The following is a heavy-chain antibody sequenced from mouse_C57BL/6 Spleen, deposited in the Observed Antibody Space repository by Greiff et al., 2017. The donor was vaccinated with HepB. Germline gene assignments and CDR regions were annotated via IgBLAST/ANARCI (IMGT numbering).Heavy chain of an antibody. Sequence: QVQLKESGPGLVQPSQSLSITCTVSGFSLTSYGVHWVRQSPGKGLEWLGVIWSGGSTDYNAAFISRLSISKDNSKSQVFFKMNSLQADDTAIYYCASYSHWYFDVWGTGTTVTVSS. CDR2: IWSGGST. D-gene: IGHD1-1*01. CDR1: GFSLTSYG. J-gene: IGHJ1*03. V-gene: IGHV2-2*01. CDR3: ASYSHWYFDV.